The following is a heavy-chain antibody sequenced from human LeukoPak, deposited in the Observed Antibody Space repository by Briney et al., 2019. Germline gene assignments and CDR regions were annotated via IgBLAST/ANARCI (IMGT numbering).Heavy chain of an antibody. CDR1: GGSFSGYY. Sequence: SETLSLTCAVYGGSFSGYYWSWIRQPPGKGLEWIGEINHSGSTNYNPSLKSRVTTSVDTSKSQFSLKLSSVTAADTAVYYCARGRYGDYGYWGQGTLVTVSS. V-gene: IGHV4-34*01. J-gene: IGHJ4*02. CDR3: ARGRYGDYGY. CDR2: INHSGST. D-gene: IGHD4-17*01.